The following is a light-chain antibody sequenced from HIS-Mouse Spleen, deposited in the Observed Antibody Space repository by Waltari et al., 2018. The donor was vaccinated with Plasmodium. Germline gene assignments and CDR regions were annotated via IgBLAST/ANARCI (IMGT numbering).Light chain of an antibody. Sequence: SYELTQPPSVSVSPGQTARITCSGDALPKKYAYWYQQKSGQAPVLVLYEDSKRPSGSPERFSVSSSGTMATLTISGAQVEDEADYYCYSTDSSGNHRVFGGGTKLTVL. CDR2: EDS. J-gene: IGLJ3*02. CDR1: ALPKKY. CDR3: YSTDSSGNHRV. V-gene: IGLV3-10*01.